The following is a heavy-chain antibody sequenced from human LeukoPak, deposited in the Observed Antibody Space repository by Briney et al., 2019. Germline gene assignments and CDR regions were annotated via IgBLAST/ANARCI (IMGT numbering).Heavy chain of an antibody. J-gene: IGHJ6*02. CDR1: DSTLSSFS. V-gene: IGHV3-21*01. CDR2: ISSRSAHI. Sequence: AGGSLRLSCAASDSTLSSFSMSWVRQAPGKGLFWVAAISSRSAHIYYADSVKGRFTISRDNAKKSLYLEMNNLRADDTAVYYCARDRSTSRYYHGMDVWGPGTTVIVSS. D-gene: IGHD2-2*01. CDR3: ARDRSTSRYYHGMDV.